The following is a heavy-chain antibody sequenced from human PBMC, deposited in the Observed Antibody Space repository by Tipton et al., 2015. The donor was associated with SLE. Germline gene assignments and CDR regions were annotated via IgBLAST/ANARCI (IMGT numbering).Heavy chain of an antibody. D-gene: IGHD6-19*01. Sequence: SLRLSCAASGFTFRSYAMNWVRQAPGKGLEWVSAISISGGSTFYADSVKGRFTISRDNSKNTLYLQMNSLRAEDTALYYCARGAYGQWLQYYFDYWGQGTLVTVSS. CDR3: ARGAYGQWLQYYFDY. V-gene: IGHV3-23*01. CDR1: GFTFRSYA. J-gene: IGHJ4*02. CDR2: ISISGGST.